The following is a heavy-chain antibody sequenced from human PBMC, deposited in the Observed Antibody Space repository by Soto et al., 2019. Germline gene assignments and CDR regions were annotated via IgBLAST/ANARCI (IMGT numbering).Heavy chain of an antibody. D-gene: IGHD3-10*01. CDR1: GGSFSGYY. J-gene: IGHJ6*02. CDR2: INHSGST. V-gene: IGHV4-34*01. CDR3: ARGLVGTIRGVTRYYYYGMDV. Sequence: PSETLSLTCAVYGGSFSGYYWSWIRQPPGKGLEWIGEINHSGSTNYNPSLKSRVTISVDTSKNQFSLKLSSVTAADTAVYYCARGLVGTIRGVTRYYYYGMDVWGQGTTVTVSS.